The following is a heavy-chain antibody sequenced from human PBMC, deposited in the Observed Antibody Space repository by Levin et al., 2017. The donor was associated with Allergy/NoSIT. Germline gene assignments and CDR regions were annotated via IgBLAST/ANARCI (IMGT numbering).Heavy chain of an antibody. CDR2: IYYSGST. CDR1: GGSVSSGSYY. CDR3: ARTISVNGDYECFDL. J-gene: IGHJ2*01. Sequence: SETLSLTCTVSGGSVSSGSYYWSWIRQPPGKGLEWIGYIYYSGSTNYNPSLKSRVTISVDTSKNQFSLKLSSVTAADTAVYYCARTISVNGDYECFDLWGRGTLVTVSS. D-gene: IGHD4-17*01. V-gene: IGHV4-61*01.